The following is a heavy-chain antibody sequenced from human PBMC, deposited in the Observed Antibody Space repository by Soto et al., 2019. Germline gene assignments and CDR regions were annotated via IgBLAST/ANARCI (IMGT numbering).Heavy chain of an antibody. J-gene: IGHJ3*02. CDR3: ARDVSPGSSGLYFDAFDM. CDR2: IRQDGSQR. V-gene: IGHV3-7*05. D-gene: IGHD6-25*01. Sequence: EVQLVESGGGLVQPGGSLTLSCAASEFAFSSYWMTWVRQAPGRGLEWVANIRQDGSQRSYLDSVRGRFTISRDNSKNSLYLQMNSLRAEDTALYFCARDVSPGSSGLYFDAFDMWGQGTMVTVSS. CDR1: EFAFSSYW.